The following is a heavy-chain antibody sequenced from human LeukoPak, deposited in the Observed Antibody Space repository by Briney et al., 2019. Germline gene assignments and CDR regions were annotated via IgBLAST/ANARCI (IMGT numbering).Heavy chain of an antibody. D-gene: IGHD2-2*01. V-gene: IGHV4-39*01. J-gene: IGHJ4*02. CDR1: GVSLSSSHCS. Sequence: SETLSLTCTVSGVSLSSSHCSWGWIRQPPGKGLEWIGSIYSGGSTYYNPSLKSRVTISVDTSKNQFSLKLSSVTAADTAVYYCARQGYQLLPGGVDYWGQGTLVTVSS. CDR2: IYSGGST. CDR3: ARQGYQLLPGGVDY.